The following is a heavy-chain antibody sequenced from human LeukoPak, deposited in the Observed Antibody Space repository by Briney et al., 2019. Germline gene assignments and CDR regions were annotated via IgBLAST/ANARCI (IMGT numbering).Heavy chain of an antibody. V-gene: IGHV3-53*01. D-gene: IGHD3-22*01. CDR3: AREVRGYYFDY. Sequence: GGSLRLSCAASGFIVSSNYMNWVRQAPGKGLEWVSVISSGGNTYYADSVKGRFTISRDISKNTLYLQMNGLRAEDTAVYYCAREVRGYYFDYWGQGTLVTVSS. CDR1: GFIVSSNY. CDR2: ISSGGNT. J-gene: IGHJ4*02.